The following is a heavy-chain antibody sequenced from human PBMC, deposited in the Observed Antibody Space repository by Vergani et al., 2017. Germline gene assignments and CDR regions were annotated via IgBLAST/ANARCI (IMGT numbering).Heavy chain of an antibody. V-gene: IGHV3-33*01. CDR1: GFTFSSYG. J-gene: IGHJ5*02. D-gene: IGHD6-6*01. CDR2: IWYDGSNK. CDR3: ARLAARGPPGNWFDP. Sequence: QVQLVESGGGVVQPGRSLRLSCAASGFTFSSYGMHWVRQAPGKGLEWVAVIWYDGSNKYYADSVKGRFTISRDNSKNSLYLQMNSLRAEDTAVYYCARLAARGPPGNWFDPWGQGTLVTVSS.